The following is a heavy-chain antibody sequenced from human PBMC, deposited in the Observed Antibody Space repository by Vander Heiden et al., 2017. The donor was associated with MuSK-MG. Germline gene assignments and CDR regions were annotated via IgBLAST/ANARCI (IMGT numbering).Heavy chain of an antibody. Sequence: EVPLVESGGALVKPGGSMRPSCAASGFPFSGYGMNWVRQAPGKGLEWVSTIRSSSSYIYYADSVKGRFTISRDNAKNSLYLQMNSLRAEDTAVYYCAREYSYGPTWGQGTLVTVSS. CDR1: GFPFSGYG. J-gene: IGHJ4*02. V-gene: IGHV3-21*01. CDR3: AREYSYGPT. D-gene: IGHD5-18*01. CDR2: IRSSSSYI.